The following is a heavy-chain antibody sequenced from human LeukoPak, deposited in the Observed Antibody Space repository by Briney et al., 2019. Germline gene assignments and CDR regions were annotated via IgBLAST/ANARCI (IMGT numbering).Heavy chain of an antibody. Sequence: ASVKVSFKASGYTFTSYDINWVRQATGQGLEWMGWMNPNSGNTGYAQKFQGRVTMTRNTSISTAYMELSSLRSEDTAVYYCARGPTVVPPSYYYYYGMDVWGQGTTVTVSS. CDR3: ARGPTVVPPSYYYYYGMDV. J-gene: IGHJ6*02. V-gene: IGHV1-8*01. CDR2: MNPNSGNT. CDR1: GYTFTSYD. D-gene: IGHD2-2*01.